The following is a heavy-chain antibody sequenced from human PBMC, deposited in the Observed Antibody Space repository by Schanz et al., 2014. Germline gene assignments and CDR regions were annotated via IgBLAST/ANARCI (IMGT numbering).Heavy chain of an antibody. D-gene: IGHD3-10*01. CDR3: ARPALWFGDNCFDP. Sequence: EVQLLESGGGLVQPGGSLRLSCAASGFTFSSYAMSWVRQAPGKGLEWVSAISGSGGSTYYADSVKGRLTISRDDAKKSMYLQMNNLRAEDTAVYYCARPALWFGDNCFDPWGQGTLVTVSS. J-gene: IGHJ5*02. V-gene: IGHV3-23*01. CDR2: ISGSGGST. CDR1: GFTFSSYA.